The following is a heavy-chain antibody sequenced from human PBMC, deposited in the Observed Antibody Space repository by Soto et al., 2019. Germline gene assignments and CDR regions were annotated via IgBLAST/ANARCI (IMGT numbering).Heavy chain of an antibody. D-gene: IGHD2-8*01. J-gene: IGHJ4*02. CDR3: ARDQGGTYGGRENYFDY. V-gene: IGHV1-69*13. CDR1: GGTFSSYA. CDR2: IIPIFGTA. Sequence: SVKVSCKASGGTFSSYAISWVRQAPGQGLEWMGGIIPIFGTANYAQKFQGRVTITADESTSTAYMELSSLRSEDTAVYYCARDQGGTYGGRENYFDYWGQGTLVTVSS.